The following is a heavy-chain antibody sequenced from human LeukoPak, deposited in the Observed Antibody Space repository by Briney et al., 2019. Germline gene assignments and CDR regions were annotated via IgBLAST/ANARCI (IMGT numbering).Heavy chain of an antibody. D-gene: IGHD2-15*01. CDR2: INPNSGGA. J-gene: IGHJ5*02. V-gene: IGHV1-2*02. CDR3: ARGPPEYCSGGSCYSGRNWIDP. CDR1: GYTFTGYY. Sequence: ASVKVSCKVSGYTFTGYYMHWLRQAPGQGLEWMGWINPNSGGADYAQKFQGRVTMTRDTSINTVYMALSRLRSDDTAIYYCARGPPEYCSGGSCYSGRNWIDPWGQGTLVTVSS.